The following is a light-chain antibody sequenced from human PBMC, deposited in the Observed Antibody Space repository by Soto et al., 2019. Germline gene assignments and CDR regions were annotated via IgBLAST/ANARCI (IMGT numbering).Light chain of an antibody. Sequence: QAVVTQPPSVSGAPGQRVTISCTGSSSNIGAGYDVHWYQQLPGTAPKLLIYGNSNRPSGVPDRFSGSKSGTSASLAITGLQAEDEADYSCQSYDSSLSVVVFCGGTKLTVL. J-gene: IGLJ2*01. CDR2: GNS. CDR3: QSYDSSLSVVV. CDR1: SSNIGAGYD. V-gene: IGLV1-40*01.